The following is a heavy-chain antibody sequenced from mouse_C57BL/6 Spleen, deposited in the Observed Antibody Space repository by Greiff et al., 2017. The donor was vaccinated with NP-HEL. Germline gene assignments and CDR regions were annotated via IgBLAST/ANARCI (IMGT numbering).Heavy chain of an antibody. CDR2: ISYDGSN. Sequence: DVQLQESGPGLVKPSQSLSLTCSVTGYSITSGYYWNWIRQFPGNKLEWMGYISYDGSNNYNPSLKNRISITRDTSKNQFFLKLNSVTTEDTATYYCAREGTVVDYWGQGTTLTVSS. CDR3: AREGTVVDY. V-gene: IGHV3-6*01. J-gene: IGHJ2*01. D-gene: IGHD1-1*01. CDR1: GYSITSGYY.